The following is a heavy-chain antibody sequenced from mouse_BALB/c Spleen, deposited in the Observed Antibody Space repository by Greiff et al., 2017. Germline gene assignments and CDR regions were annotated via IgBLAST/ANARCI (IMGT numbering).Heavy chain of an antibody. CDR2: IDPETGGT. J-gene: IGHJ2*01. V-gene: IGHV1-15*01. CDR1: GYTFTDYE. D-gene: IGHD1-1*01. CDR3: TLITTGVAPDD. Sequence: VKLQQSGAELVRPGASVTLSCKASGYTFTDYEMHWVKQTPVHGLEWIGAIDPETGGTAYNQKFKGKATLTADKSSSTAYMELRSLTSEDSAVYYCTLITTGVAPDDWGQGTTRTVSS.